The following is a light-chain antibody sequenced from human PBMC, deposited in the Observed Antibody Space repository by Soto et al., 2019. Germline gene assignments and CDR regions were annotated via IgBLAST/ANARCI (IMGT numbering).Light chain of an antibody. CDR1: QSVSSSY. J-gene: IGKJ5*01. CDR2: GAS. CDR3: QRYATYSPT. V-gene: IGKV3-20*01. Sequence: DIVLTQSPGTLSLSPGERATLSCRASQSVSSSYLAWYQQKPGQAPRLLIYGASTRATGIPDRFSGSGSGTEFTLTISSLQPDDFATYYCQRYATYSPTFGQGTRLEIK.